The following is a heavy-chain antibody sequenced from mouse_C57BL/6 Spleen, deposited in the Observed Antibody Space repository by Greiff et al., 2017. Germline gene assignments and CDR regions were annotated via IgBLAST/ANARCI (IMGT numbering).Heavy chain of an antibody. J-gene: IGHJ4*01. CDR3: TRPYDYGAMDY. CDR2: IDPETGGT. V-gene: IGHV1-15*01. Sequence: VQLKESGAELVRPGASVTLSCKASGYTFTDYEMHWVKQTPVHGLEWIGAIDPETGGTAYNQKFKGKAILTADKSSSTAYMELRSLTSEDAAVYYCTRPYDYGAMDYWGQGTSVTVSS. D-gene: IGHD2-4*01. CDR1: GYTFTDYE.